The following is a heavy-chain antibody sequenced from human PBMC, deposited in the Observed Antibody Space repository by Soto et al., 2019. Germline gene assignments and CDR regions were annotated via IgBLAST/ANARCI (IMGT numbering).Heavy chain of an antibody. CDR3: ARGSDVLARGATFFDY. D-gene: IGHD3-10*01. CDR1: GGSISNSDYF. Sequence: QVPLQESCPGLVQPLQTLSLTCTVSGGSISNSDYFSSGIRQSPGKGLSCIGYGSSSGNTYYNPSLKSRATLSVDTSKNQFSLRLTSVTVEDTAVYYCARGSDVLARGATFFDYWGQGTMVTVSS. CDR2: GSSSGNT. J-gene: IGHJ4*02. V-gene: IGHV4-30-4*01.